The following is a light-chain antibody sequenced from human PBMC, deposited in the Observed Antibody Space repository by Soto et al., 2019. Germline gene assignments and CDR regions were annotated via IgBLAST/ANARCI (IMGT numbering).Light chain of an antibody. J-gene: IGKJ4*01. CDR3: QQRSNWPPLLT. CDR1: QSVGSY. V-gene: IGKV3-11*01. Sequence: ETVLTQSPATLSLSPGERATLSCRASQSVGSYLAWYQQKPGQAPRLLIYEASTRATGIPARFSGSGSGTDFTLTISSLETEDFAVYYCQQRSNWPPLLTFGGGTKVEI. CDR2: EAS.